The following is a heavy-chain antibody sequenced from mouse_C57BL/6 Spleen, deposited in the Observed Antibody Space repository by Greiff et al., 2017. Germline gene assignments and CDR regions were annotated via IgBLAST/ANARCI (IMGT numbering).Heavy chain of an antibody. V-gene: IGHV14-2*01. J-gene: IGHJ1*03. CDR2: IDPGDGET. CDR3: AYHYYGYWYFDG. D-gene: IGHD1-1*01. Sequence: VQLQQSGAELVKPGASVKLSCTASGFNIKDYYMHWVKQRPEQGLEWIGRIDPGDGETKYAQKFQGKATITADTSSNTAYLQLSSLTSEDTAVYYCAYHYYGYWYFDGWGTGTTVTVSS. CDR1: GFNIKDYY.